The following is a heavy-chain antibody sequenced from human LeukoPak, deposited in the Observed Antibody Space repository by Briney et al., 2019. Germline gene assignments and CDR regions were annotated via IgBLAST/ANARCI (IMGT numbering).Heavy chain of an antibody. J-gene: IGHJ4*02. CDR2: ISGSGGST. V-gene: IGHV3-23*01. CDR1: GCTFNSYA. D-gene: IGHD5-18*01. Sequence: GGSLRLSCAASGCTFNSYAMSWVRQATGKGLEWVSAISGSGGSTYYADSVKGRFTISRDNSKNTLYLQMNSLRAEDTAVYYCAKDHPGGYSFGGYFDYWGQGTLVTVSS. CDR3: AKDHPGGYSFGGYFDY.